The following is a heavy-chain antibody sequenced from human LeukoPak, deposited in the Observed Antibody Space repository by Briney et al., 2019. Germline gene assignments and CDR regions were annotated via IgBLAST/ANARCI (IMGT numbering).Heavy chain of an antibody. CDR2: IYYSGST. J-gene: IGHJ3*02. D-gene: IGHD2-21*02. Sequence: SETLSLTCTVSGGSISSGDYYWGWIRQPPGKGLEWIGYIYYSGSTYYNPSLKSRVTISVDTSKNQFSLKLSSVTAADTAVYYCARHLAYCGGDCRIAFDIWGQGTMVTVSS. V-gene: IGHV4-30-4*01. CDR1: GGSISSGDYY. CDR3: ARHLAYCGGDCRIAFDI.